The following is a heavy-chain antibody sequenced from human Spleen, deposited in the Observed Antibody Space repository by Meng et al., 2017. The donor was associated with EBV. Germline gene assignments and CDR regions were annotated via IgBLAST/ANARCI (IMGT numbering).Heavy chain of an antibody. D-gene: IGHD2-2*01. J-gene: IGHJ4*02. CDR1: GGSISISSDC. Sequence: GPGPLTTSATLSLACTVSGGSISISSDCLGWIRQPPGKGLEWIGSIYYNGSPFYNPTLKSRVSISVDTSKNQFSLKLSSVTAADTAVVYCARVELPAAIGHFGYWGQGTLVTVSS. V-gene: IGHV4-39*01. CDR2: IYYNGSP. CDR3: ARVELPAAIGHFGY.